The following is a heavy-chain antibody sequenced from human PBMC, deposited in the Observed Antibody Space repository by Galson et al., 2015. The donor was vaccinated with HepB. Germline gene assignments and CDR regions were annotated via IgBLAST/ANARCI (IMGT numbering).Heavy chain of an antibody. J-gene: IGHJ6*02. CDR3: ARDRRVSMAIISQTMDV. Sequence: SVKVSCKASGGTFSSSAISWVRQAPGQGLEWMGGIIPIFGTANYAQKFQGRVTITADESTSTAYMELSSLRSEDTAVYYCARDRRVSMAIISQTMDVWGQGTTVTVSS. CDR2: IIPIFGTA. V-gene: IGHV1-69*13. D-gene: IGHD2-8*01. CDR1: GGTFSSSA.